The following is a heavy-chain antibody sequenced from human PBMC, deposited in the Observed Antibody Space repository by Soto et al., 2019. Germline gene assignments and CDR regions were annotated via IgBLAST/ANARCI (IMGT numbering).Heavy chain of an antibody. CDR3: VITSLVVAAATRENY. Sequence: PGGSLRLSCAASGFTFSSYWMHWVRQAPGKGLVWVSRINSDGSSTSYADSVKGRFTISRDNPKNTLYLQMNSLRAEDTAVYYCVITSLVVAAATRENYWGQGTLVTVSS. D-gene: IGHD2-15*01. CDR2: INSDGSST. V-gene: IGHV3-74*01. J-gene: IGHJ4*02. CDR1: GFTFSSYW.